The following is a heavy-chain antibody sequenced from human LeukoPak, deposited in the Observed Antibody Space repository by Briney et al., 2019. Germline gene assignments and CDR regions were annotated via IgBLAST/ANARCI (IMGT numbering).Heavy chain of an antibody. J-gene: IGHJ4*02. D-gene: IGHD6-19*01. CDR1: GFTVSNNH. Sequence: PGGSLRLFCAASGFTVSNNHMIWARQAPGKGLEWVSVIYTGGTTYYADSVKGRFTISRDNSKNTLSLQMNSLRAEDTAVYYCARDSDGWSNFGYWGQGTLVTVSS. CDR3: ARDSDGWSNFGY. V-gene: IGHV3-53*01. CDR2: IYTGGTT.